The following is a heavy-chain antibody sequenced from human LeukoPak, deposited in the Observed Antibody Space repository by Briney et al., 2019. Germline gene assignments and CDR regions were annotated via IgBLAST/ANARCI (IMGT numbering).Heavy chain of an antibody. CDR2: ISGSGGST. V-gene: IGHV3-23*01. CDR3: ARCITMIVPLRDFYYGMDV. CDR1: GFTFSSYA. J-gene: IGHJ6*02. D-gene: IGHD3-22*01. Sequence: GGSLRLSCAASGFTFSSYAMSWVRQAPGKGLEWVSAISGSGGSTYYADSVKDRFTISRDNSKNTLYLQMNSLRAEDTAVYYCARCITMIVPLRDFYYGMDVWGQGTTVTVSS.